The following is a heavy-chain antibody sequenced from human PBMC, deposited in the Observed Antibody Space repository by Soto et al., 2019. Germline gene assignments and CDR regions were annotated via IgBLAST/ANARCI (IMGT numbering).Heavy chain of an antibody. D-gene: IGHD3-22*01. CDR3: ARSVGYDSSGPADY. CDR2: ISYDGSNK. CDR1: GFTFSSYA. V-gene: IGHV3-30-3*01. Sequence: GSLRLSCAASGFTFSSYAMHWVRQAPGKGLEWVAVISYDGSNKYYADSVKGRFTISRDNSKNTLYLQMNSLRAEDTAVYYCARSVGYDSSGPADYWGQGTLVTVSS. J-gene: IGHJ4*02.